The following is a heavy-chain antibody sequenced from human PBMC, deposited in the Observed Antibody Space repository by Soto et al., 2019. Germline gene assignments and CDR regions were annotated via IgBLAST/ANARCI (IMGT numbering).Heavy chain of an antibody. D-gene: IGHD2-15*01. CDR3: ASHFTGVLVLGATPPGGDNYGLDV. J-gene: IGHJ6*02. V-gene: IGHV1-69*02. Sequence: QVQLVQSGAEVKKPGSSVKVSCKASGGTFSRYTISWVRQAPGQGLEWMGRIIPILGIPNYAQKFQGRVTITADKPTSTAYMELSSLRSDDTAVYYCASHFTGVLVLGATPPGGDNYGLDVWGQGTTVTVSS. CDR2: IIPILGIP. CDR1: GGTFSRYT.